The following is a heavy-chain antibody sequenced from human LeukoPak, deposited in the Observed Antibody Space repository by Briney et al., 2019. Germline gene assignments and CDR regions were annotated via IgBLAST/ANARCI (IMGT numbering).Heavy chain of an antibody. D-gene: IGHD3-9*01. V-gene: IGHV3-30-3*01. CDR3: ARDLGDILIYFDY. Sequence: PGRSLRLSCAASGFTFSSYAMHWVRQAPGKGLEWVAVISYDGSNKYYADSVKGRFTISRDNSKNTLYLQMNSLRAEDTAVYYCARDLGDILIYFDYWGQGTLVTVSS. CDR1: GFTFSSYA. CDR2: ISYDGSNK. J-gene: IGHJ4*02.